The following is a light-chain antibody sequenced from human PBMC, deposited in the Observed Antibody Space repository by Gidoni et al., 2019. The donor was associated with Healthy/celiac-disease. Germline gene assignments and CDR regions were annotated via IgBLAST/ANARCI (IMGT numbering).Light chain of an antibody. Sequence: DIQMTQSPSSLSASVGDRVTITCRASQSISSYLNWYQQKPGKAPKLLIYAASSLQSGVPSRFSGSGSGTDFTLTISSLQPEDFATYYCQQSYSTPRMSTFXXXTKLEIK. CDR3: QQSYSTPRMST. CDR1: QSISSY. J-gene: IGKJ2*01. V-gene: IGKV1-39*01. CDR2: AAS.